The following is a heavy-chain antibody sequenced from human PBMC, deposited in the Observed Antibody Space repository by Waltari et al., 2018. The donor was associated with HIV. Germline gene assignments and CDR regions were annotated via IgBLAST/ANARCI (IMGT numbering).Heavy chain of an antibody. CDR3: ARVSDNSGFYFGIYYFDY. Sequence: EMQLVESEGGLVQPGGSLRLSCAASEFTFSRFWMSWVRQAPGKGLEWVASIKQDGNDTYYVDSVKGRFTIARDNAKNSLYLHMNSLRAEDTAVYHCARVSDNSGFYFGIYYFDYWGQGTLVTVSS. CDR1: EFTFSRFW. D-gene: IGHD3-22*01. J-gene: IGHJ4*02. CDR2: IKQDGNDT. V-gene: IGHV3-7*01.